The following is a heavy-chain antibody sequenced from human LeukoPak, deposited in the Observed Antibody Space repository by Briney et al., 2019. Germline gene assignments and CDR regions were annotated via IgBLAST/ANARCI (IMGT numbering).Heavy chain of an antibody. V-gene: IGHV1-2*02. CDR3: ARDHCTSSGCYEDYYYGMDV. D-gene: IGHD2-2*01. CDR1: GYTFTDHY. Sequence: ASVKVSCKASGYTFTDHYMHWVRQTPGQGLEWMGWINPNSGGTNYAQKFQGRVTMTRETSSSTAYMDLTSLRSDDTAVYYCARDHCTSSGCYEDYYYGMDVWGQGTTVTVSS. CDR2: INPNSGGT. J-gene: IGHJ6*02.